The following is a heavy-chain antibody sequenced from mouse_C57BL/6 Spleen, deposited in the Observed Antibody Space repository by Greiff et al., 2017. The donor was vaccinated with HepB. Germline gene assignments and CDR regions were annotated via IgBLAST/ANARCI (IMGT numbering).Heavy chain of an antibody. V-gene: IGHV5-16*01. CDR1: GFTFSDYY. CDR2: INYDGSST. CDR3: ARERAYYSNYGGFAY. Sequence: EVKLMESEGGLVQPGSSMKLSCTASGFTFSDYYMAWVRQVPEKGLEWVANINYDGSSTYYLDSLKSRFIISRDNAKNILYLQMSSLKSEDTATYYCARERAYYSNYGGFAYWGQGTLVTVSA. J-gene: IGHJ3*01. D-gene: IGHD2-5*01.